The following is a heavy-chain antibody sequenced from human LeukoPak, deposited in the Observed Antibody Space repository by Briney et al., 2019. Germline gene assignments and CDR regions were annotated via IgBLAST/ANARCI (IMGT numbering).Heavy chain of an antibody. Sequence: AASVTVSCKASGYTFTSYGISWVRQAPGQGLEWMGWISAYNGNTNYAQKLQGRVTMTTDTSTSTAYMELRSLRSDDTAVYYCARDLDPSEAPFGRYFDRLEPPDYGMDVWGQGTTVTVSS. CDR3: ARDLDPSEAPFGRYFDRLEPPDYGMDV. V-gene: IGHV1-18*01. CDR2: ISAYNGNT. D-gene: IGHD3-9*01. CDR1: GYTFTSYG. J-gene: IGHJ6*02.